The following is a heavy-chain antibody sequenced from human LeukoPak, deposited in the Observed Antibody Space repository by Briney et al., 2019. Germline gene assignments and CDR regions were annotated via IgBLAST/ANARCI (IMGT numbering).Heavy chain of an antibody. CDR3: ARLPLNIAAAGFFDY. CDR1: GGSISSSSYY. V-gene: IGHV4-39*01. CDR2: IYYSGST. Sequence: PSETLSLTCTASGGSISSSSYYWGWIRQPPGKGLEWIGSIYYSGSTYYNPSLKSRVTISVDTSKNQFSLELSSVTAADTAVYYCARLPLNIAAAGFFDYWGQGTLVTVSS. J-gene: IGHJ4*02. D-gene: IGHD6-13*01.